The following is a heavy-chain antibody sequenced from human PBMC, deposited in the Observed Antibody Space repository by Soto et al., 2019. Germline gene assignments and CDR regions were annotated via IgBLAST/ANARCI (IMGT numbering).Heavy chain of an antibody. CDR1: GFTFSGYS. CDR2: INTNGVNT. Sequence: EVQLVESGGGLVQPGGSLRLSCAASGFTFSGYSMFWVRQAPGKGLEYVSAINTNGVNTFYAKSVKGRFTISRDNSKNTMDLQMGSLRAEDIGGEYCARGRVEESRGWATYFDYWGQGTLVTVSS. J-gene: IGHJ4*02. V-gene: IGHV3-64*01. D-gene: IGHD6-19*01. CDR3: ARGRVEESRGWATYFDY.